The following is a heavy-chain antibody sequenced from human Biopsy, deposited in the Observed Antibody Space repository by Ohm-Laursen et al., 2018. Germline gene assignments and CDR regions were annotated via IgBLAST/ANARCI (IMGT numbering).Heavy chain of an antibody. D-gene: IGHD1/OR15-1a*01. CDR2: IIGIFRTA. V-gene: IGHV1-69*13. Sequence: GASVKVSCKASGGTFSSSAITWVRQAPGQGLEWMGGIIGIFRTAHYAQKFQGRVTITADEFMSTACMELSSLRSEDTAVYYCARGGGYNWNNGWFDPWGQGTLVTVSS. J-gene: IGHJ5*02. CDR1: GGTFSSSA. CDR3: ARGGGYNWNNGWFDP.